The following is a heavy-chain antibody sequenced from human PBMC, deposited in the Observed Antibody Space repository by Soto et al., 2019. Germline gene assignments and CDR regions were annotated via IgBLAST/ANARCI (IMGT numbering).Heavy chain of an antibody. D-gene: IGHD6-19*01. Sequence: QVQLVESGGGVVQPGRSLRLSCAASGFTFSRYAMHWVRQAPGKGLEWVALMSYDGSNKYYADSVKGRFAISRDNSKSTLYRQMNSLRPEDTAVYYCARDNLPDMAVAVYDFESWGQGTLVTVSS. CDR1: GFTFSRYA. V-gene: IGHV3-30*09. J-gene: IGHJ4*02. CDR2: MSYDGSNK. CDR3: ARDNLPDMAVAVYDFES.